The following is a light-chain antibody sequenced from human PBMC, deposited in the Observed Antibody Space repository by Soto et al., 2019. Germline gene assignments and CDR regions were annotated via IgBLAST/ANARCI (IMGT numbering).Light chain of an antibody. CDR1: QSVGSN. Sequence: EIVMTQSPATLSVSPGERATLSCRASQSVGSNLAWYQQKPGQAPRLLIYGASTRATGIPARFSGSGSGTEFTHTISSLQSEDFANDVGQQYNNWHPDRTFGQGTKVEIK. V-gene: IGKV3-15*01. CDR2: GAS. J-gene: IGKJ1*01. CDR3: QQYNNWHPDRT.